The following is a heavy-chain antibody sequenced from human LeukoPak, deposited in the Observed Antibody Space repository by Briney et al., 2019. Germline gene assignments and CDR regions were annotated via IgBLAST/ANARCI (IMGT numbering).Heavy chain of an antibody. CDR1: GFTFSSYA. CDR2: ISCDGSNK. CDR3: ARDKLPPYYYYGMDV. Sequence: GGSLRLSCAASGFTFSSYAMHWVRQAPGKGLEWVAVISCDGSNKYYADSVKGRFTISRDNSKNTLYLQMDSLRAEDTAVYYCARDKLPPYYYYGMDVWGQGTTVTVSS. J-gene: IGHJ6*02. V-gene: IGHV3-30-3*01. D-gene: IGHD1-7*01.